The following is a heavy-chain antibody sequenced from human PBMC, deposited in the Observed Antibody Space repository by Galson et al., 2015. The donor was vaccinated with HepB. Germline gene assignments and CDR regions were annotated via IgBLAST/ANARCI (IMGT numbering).Heavy chain of an antibody. J-gene: IGHJ4*02. Sequence: SLRLSCAVSGFTFSSYGMSWVRQAPGKGLEWVASIRNTGESTYYVDSVKGRFTISRDNSNNRLYLQMNSLTSEDTAVYYCAKEYYSGYWFYLFFDYWGQGTLVTVSS. CDR3: AKEYYSGYWFYLFFDY. CDR1: GFTFSSYG. V-gene: IGHV3-23*01. D-gene: IGHD5-12*01. CDR2: IRNTGEST.